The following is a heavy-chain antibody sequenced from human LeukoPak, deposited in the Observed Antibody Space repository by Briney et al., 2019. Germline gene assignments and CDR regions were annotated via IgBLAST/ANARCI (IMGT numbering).Heavy chain of an antibody. D-gene: IGHD3-3*01. CDR2: FTAGGINT. CDR1: GFTFSSHA. CDR3: AKDFVYGSRFPRPLDY. V-gene: IGHV3-23*01. J-gene: IGHJ4*02. Sequence: GGTLRLSCSASGFTFSSHAMSWVRQAPGEGLEWVSAFTAGGINTYYADSVKGRFTISRDNSRNTLYLQMNSLRADDTARYYCAKDFVYGSRFPRPLDYWGQGTLVTVSS.